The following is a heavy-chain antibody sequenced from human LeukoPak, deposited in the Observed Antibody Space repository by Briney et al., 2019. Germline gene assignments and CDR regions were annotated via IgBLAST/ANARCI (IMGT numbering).Heavy chain of an antibody. J-gene: IGHJ4*02. CDR3: ARDAPAAPDY. D-gene: IGHD6-13*01. V-gene: IGHV3-30*03. Sequence: PGRSLRLSCAASGFTFSSYGMHWVRQAPGKGLEWVAVISYDGSNKYYVDSVKGRFTISRDNAKNSLYLQMNSLRAEDTAVYYCARDAPAAPDYWGQGTLVTVSS. CDR2: ISYDGSNK. CDR1: GFTFSSYG.